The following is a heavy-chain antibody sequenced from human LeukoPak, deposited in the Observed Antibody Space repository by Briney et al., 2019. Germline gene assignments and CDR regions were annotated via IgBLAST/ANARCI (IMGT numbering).Heavy chain of an antibody. J-gene: IGHJ4*02. V-gene: IGHV4-59*01. CDR1: GGSISSYY. D-gene: IGHD3-22*01. Sequence: PSETLSLTCTVSGGSISSYYWSWIRQPPGKGLEWIGYIYYSGSTNYNPSLKSRVTISVDTSKNQFSLKLSSVTAADTAVYYCARDQGNYYDSSGYLSVWGQGTLVTVSS. CDR3: ARDQGNYYDSSGYLSV. CDR2: IYYSGST.